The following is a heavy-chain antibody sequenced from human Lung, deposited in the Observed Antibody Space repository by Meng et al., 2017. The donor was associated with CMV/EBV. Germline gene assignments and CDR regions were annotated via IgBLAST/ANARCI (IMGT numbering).Heavy chain of an antibody. V-gene: IGHV3-11*04. Sequence: GESXKISCAASGFTFSDYYMSWIRQAPGKGLEWVSYISSSGSTIYYADSVKGRFTISRDNAKNSLYLQMNSLRAEDTAVYYCASLVVTTLYYYYVMDVWGQGXTVTVSS. CDR1: GFTFSDYY. D-gene: IGHD4-23*01. CDR2: ISSSGSTI. CDR3: ASLVVTTLYYYYVMDV. J-gene: IGHJ6*02.